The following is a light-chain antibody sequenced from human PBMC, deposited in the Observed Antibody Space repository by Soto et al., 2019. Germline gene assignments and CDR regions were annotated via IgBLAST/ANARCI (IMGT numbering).Light chain of an antibody. J-gene: IGKJ5*01. Sequence: DIQMTQSPSSLFASVGDRVTITCQATQSINMYLNWYQQKPGRAPKFLIYGASNLESGVPSRFSGSGSGTDFTFTISGLQTDDIVTYYCQQYEILPITFGGGTSLDIK. CDR2: GAS. CDR3: QQYEILPIT. CDR1: QSINMY. V-gene: IGKV1-33*01.